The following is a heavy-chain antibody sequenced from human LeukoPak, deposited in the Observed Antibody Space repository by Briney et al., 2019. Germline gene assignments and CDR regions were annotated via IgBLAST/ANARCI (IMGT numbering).Heavy chain of an antibody. Sequence: GASVKVSCKASGYTFTNDAMHWVRQAPGKGLEWMGWVNAGNGNTKYSQKFQGRVTITRDTSASTAYMELSSLRSEDTAVYYCARGPRAAADDYWGQGTLVTVSS. CDR2: VNAGNGNT. D-gene: IGHD6-13*01. J-gene: IGHJ4*02. CDR1: GYTFTNDA. CDR3: ARGPRAAADDY. V-gene: IGHV1-3*01.